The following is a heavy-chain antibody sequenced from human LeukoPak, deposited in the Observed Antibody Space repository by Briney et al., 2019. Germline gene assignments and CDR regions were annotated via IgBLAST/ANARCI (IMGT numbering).Heavy chain of an antibody. J-gene: IGHJ3*02. D-gene: IGHD3-16*01. CDR3: ARGLHRSGAFDI. Sequence: ASVKVSCKASGGTFSSYAISWVRQAPGQGLEWMGRIIPILGIANYAQKFQGRVTITADKSTSTAYMELSSLRSEDTAVYYCARGLHRSGAFDIWGQGTMVTVSS. CDR2: IIPILGIA. V-gene: IGHV1-69*04. CDR1: GGTFSSYA.